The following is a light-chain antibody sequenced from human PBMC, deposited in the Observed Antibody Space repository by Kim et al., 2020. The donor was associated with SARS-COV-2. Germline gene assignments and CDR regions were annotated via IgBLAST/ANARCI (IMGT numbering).Light chain of an antibody. V-gene: IGLV1-44*01. Sequence: GRRITHAGPAGRPTIENNTIPWHHTPPGTPPNLVIYSNNLRPSGVPDRFSGSKSGTSASLAISGLQSGDGADNYWAAWDDKMNGYVFGTGTKVTVL. CDR3: AAWDDKMNGYV. CDR2: SNN. J-gene: IGLJ1*01. CDR1: RPTIENNT.